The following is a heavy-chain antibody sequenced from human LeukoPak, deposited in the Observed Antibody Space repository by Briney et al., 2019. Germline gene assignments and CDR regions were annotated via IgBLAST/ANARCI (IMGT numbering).Heavy chain of an antibody. CDR2: IYYSGST. V-gene: IGHV4-39*07. CDR1: GGSISSSSYY. CDR3: AREIIVVVPAAKVDYYYYMDV. D-gene: IGHD2-2*01. Sequence: SETLSLTCTVSGGSISSSSYYWGWIRQPPGKGLEWIGSIYYSGSTYYNPSLKSRVTISVDTSKNQFSLKLSSVTAADTAVYYCAREIIVVVPAAKVDYYYYMDVWGKGTTVTVSS. J-gene: IGHJ6*03.